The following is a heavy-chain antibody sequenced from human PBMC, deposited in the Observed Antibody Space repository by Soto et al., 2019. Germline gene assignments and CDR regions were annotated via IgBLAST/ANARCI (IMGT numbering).Heavy chain of an antibody. CDR1: GGSINSHY. D-gene: IGHD2-2*01. V-gene: IGHV4-59*11. Sequence: QVHLQESGPGLVRPSETLSLTCSVSGGSINSHYWSWIRQPPGKGLEYIGHIYYSGDSDSNSSLKSRVTMSVDTSKNQFSLRLASVTAADTAVYFCARITCSSLRYYVAAGNWFDPWGQGILVTVSS. CDR2: IYYSGDS. CDR3: ARITCSSLRYYVAAGNWFDP. J-gene: IGHJ5*02.